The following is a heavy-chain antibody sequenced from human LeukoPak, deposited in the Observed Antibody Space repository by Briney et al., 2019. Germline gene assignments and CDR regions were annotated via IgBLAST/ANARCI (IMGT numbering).Heavy chain of an antibody. D-gene: IGHD4-11*01. Sequence: PGGSLRLSCAASGFTFSSYEMNWVRQAPGKGLEWVSYISSSGSTIYYADSVKGRFTISRDNAENSLYLQMNSLRAEDTAVYYCARFHDYSNYGRYYYYGMDVWGQGTTVTVSS. J-gene: IGHJ6*02. CDR1: GFTFSSYE. V-gene: IGHV3-48*03. CDR2: ISSSGSTI. CDR3: ARFHDYSNYGRYYYYGMDV.